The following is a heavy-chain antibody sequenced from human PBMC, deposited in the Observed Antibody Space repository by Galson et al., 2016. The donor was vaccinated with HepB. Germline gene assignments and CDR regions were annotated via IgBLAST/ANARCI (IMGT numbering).Heavy chain of an antibody. J-gene: IGHJ3*02. CDR3: ARDRNVYDSIEMDDIFDI. CDR2: TRHDGSDE. D-gene: IGHD5/OR15-5a*01. CDR1: GFTFSIHV. V-gene: IGHV3-33*01. Sequence: SLRLSCAASGFTFSIHVMHLLRQAPGKGLEWVALTRHDGSDEYYGESVRGRFTISRDNSKNTLYLQMNSLRADDTAIYYCARDRNVYDSIEMDDIFDIWGRGTMVTVSS.